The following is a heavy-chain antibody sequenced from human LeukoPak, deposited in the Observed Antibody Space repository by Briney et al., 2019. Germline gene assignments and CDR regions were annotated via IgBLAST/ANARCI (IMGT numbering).Heavy chain of an antibody. CDR1: GYTFTGYY. D-gene: IGHD1-26*01. V-gene: IGHV1-2*02. J-gene: IGHJ4*02. CDR3: ARVWNIVGAPYFGH. CDR2: INPNSGGT. Sequence: ASVKVSCKASGYTFTGYYMHWVRQAPGQGLEWMGWINPNSGGTNYAQKFQGRVTMTRDTSISTAYMELSRLRSDDTAVYYCARVWNIVGAPYFGHWGQRTLVTVSS.